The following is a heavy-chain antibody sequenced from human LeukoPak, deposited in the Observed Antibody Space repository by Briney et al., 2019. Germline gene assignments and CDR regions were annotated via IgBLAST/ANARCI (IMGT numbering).Heavy chain of an antibody. CDR3: ASNPYYYDSSGYYAY. CDR1: GGSISSGSYY. CDR2: IYSSGST. Sequence: SETLSLTCTVSGGSISSGSYYWSWIRQPAGKGLEWIGRIYSSGSTNYNPSLKSRVTISLDTSKNQFSLKLSSVTAADTAVYYCASNPYYYDSSGYYAYWGQGTLVTVSS. V-gene: IGHV4-61*02. D-gene: IGHD3-22*01. J-gene: IGHJ4*02.